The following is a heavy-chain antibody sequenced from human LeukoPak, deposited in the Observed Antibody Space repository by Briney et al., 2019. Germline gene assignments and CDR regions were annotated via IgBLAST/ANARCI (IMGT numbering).Heavy chain of an antibody. Sequence: SETLSLTCAVSGGSISSGGYSWSWIRQPPGKGLEWIGYIYHGGSTYYNPSLKSRVTISVDRSKNQFSLKLSSVTAADTAVYYCASGARLGDAFDIWGQGTMVTVSS. D-gene: IGHD3-16*01. J-gene: IGHJ3*02. CDR3: ASGARLGDAFDI. V-gene: IGHV4-30-2*01. CDR2: IYHGGST. CDR1: GGSISSGGYS.